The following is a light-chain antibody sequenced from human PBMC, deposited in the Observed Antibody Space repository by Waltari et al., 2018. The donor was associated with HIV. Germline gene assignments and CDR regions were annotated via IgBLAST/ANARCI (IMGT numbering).Light chain of an antibody. CDR2: DVT. V-gene: IGLV2-8*01. J-gene: IGLJ2*01. CDR1: SSDVGAYNY. CDR3: ASHAGSKDV. Sequence: QSALTQPPSASGSPGQSVTISCTGTSSDVGAYNYVSWFQQHPGKAPKLLIYDVTKRPPVVPDRFSGSKSGNTASLTVSGLQAEDEADYYCASHAGSKDVFGGGTRLTVL.